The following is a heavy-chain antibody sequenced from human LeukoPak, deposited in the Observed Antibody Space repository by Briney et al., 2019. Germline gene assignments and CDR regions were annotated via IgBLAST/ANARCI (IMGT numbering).Heavy chain of an antibody. V-gene: IGHV3-66*01. CDR1: GFTFSSYS. D-gene: IGHD1-26*01. CDR2: IHSAGDT. J-gene: IGHJ5*02. CDR3: ARGFLVGNNAA. Sequence: PGGSLRLSCAASGFTFSSYSMNWVRQAPGKGLEWVSTIHSAGDTHHANSVKGRFSISRDNSKNTVYLQMNSLRAEDTAVYYCARGFLVGNNAAWGQGTLVTISS.